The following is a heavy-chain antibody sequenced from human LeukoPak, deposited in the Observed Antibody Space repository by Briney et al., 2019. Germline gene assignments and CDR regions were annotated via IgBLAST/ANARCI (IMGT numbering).Heavy chain of an antibody. Sequence: GGSLRLSCAASGFAFSSYAMHWVRQAPGKGLEWVAVISYDGSNKYYADSVKGRFTISRDNSKNTLYLQMNSLRAEDTAVYYCARDPGSSGYYFTNYYYGMDVWGQGTTVTVSS. CDR3: ARDPGSSGYYFTNYYYGMDV. CDR1: GFAFSSYA. J-gene: IGHJ6*02. CDR2: ISYDGSNK. V-gene: IGHV3-30-3*01. D-gene: IGHD3-22*01.